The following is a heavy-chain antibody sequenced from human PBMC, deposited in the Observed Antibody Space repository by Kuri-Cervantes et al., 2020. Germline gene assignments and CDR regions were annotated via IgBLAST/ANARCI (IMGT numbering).Heavy chain of an antibody. V-gene: IGHV4-34*01. CDR2: INHSGST. CDR1: GGSFSGYY. Sequence: SQTLSLTCAVYGGSFSGYYWSWIRQPPGKGLEWIGEINHSGSTNYNPSLKSRVTISVDTSKNQFSLKLSSVTAADTAVYYCARDGDLDAFDIWGRGTMVTVSS. CDR3: ARDGDLDAFDI. D-gene: IGHD3-10*01. J-gene: IGHJ3*02.